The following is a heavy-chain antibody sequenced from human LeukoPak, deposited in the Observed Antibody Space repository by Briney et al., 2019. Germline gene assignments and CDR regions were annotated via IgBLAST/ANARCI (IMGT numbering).Heavy chain of an antibody. CDR3: AKVGYDNDFGKAPDY. CDR1: GFTFSGYA. Sequence: GGSLRLSCAASGFTFSGYAMSWVRQAPGKGLEWVSAISGSGGSTYYADSVKGRFTISRDNSKNTLYLQMNSLRAEDTAVYYCAKVGYDNDFGKAPDYWGQGTLVTVSS. CDR2: ISGSGGST. V-gene: IGHV3-23*01. D-gene: IGHD3/OR15-3a*01. J-gene: IGHJ4*02.